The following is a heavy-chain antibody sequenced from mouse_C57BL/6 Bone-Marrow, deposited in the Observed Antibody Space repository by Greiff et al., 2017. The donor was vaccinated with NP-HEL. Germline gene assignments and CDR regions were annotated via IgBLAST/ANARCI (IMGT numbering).Heavy chain of an antibody. CDR3: AREGPYGNYEWYFDV. J-gene: IGHJ1*03. V-gene: IGHV1-75*01. CDR2: IFPGSGST. D-gene: IGHD2-1*01. CDR1: GYTFTDYY. Sequence: VQLQQSGPELVKPGASVKISCKASGYTFTDYYINWVKQRPGQGLEWIGWIFPGSGSTYYNEKFKGKATLTVDKSSSTAYMLLSSLTSEDSAVYFCAREGPYGNYEWYFDVWGTGTTVTVSS.